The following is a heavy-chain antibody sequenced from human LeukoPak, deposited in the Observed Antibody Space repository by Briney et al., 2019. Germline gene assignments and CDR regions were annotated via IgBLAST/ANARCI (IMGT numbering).Heavy chain of an antibody. J-gene: IGHJ4*02. V-gene: IGHV3-23*01. CDR1: GFIFSNYS. D-gene: IGHD1-1*01. CDR3: AKDTVYTGYHCYFDY. Sequence: GGSLRLSCAASGFIFSNYSMSWVRQAPGKGLEWVSCITNSGDGTHYADSVKGRFTISRDNSKNTLYLQMNSLRAEDTAMYYSAKDTVYTGYHCYFDYWGQGALVTVSS. CDR2: ITNSGDGT.